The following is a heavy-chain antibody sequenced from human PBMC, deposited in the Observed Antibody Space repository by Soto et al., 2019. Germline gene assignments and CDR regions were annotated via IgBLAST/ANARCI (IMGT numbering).Heavy chain of an antibody. D-gene: IGHD4-17*01. Sequence: SETLSLTCTVSGGSISSYYWSWIRQPPGKGLEWIGYIYYSGSTNYNPSLKSRVTISVDTSKNQFSLKLSSVTAADTAVYYCARAYGDYVFYFDYWGQGTLVTVSS. CDR3: ARAYGDYVFYFDY. J-gene: IGHJ4*02. CDR1: GGSISSYY. CDR2: IYYSGST. V-gene: IGHV4-59*01.